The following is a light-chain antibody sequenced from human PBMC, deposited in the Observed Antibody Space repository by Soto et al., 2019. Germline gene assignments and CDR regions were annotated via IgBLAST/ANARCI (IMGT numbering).Light chain of an antibody. CDR1: HDIASA. Sequence: AVQLAQSPSSLSAPVGDRVTITCRASHDIASALAWYQQKPGKPPKLMIYDASTLEGGVPSRFSGSGSGTDFTLTISGLQPEDFATYYCQQFNYFRVTFGQGTRLEIK. V-gene: IGKV1D-13*01. J-gene: IGKJ5*01. CDR3: QQFNYFRVT. CDR2: DAS.